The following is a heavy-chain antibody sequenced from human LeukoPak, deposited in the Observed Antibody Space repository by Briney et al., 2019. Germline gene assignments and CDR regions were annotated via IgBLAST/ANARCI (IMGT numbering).Heavy chain of an antibody. CDR2: IYTSGST. J-gene: IGHJ4*02. Sequence: SETLSLTCTVSGGSISSGSYSWSWIRQPAGKGLEWIGRIYTSGSTNYNPSLKSRVTISVDTSKNQFSLKLSSVTAADTAVYYCARGHMVRGVIAYYFDYWGQGTLVTVSS. CDR3: ARGHMVRGVIAYYFDY. D-gene: IGHD3-10*01. CDR1: GGSISSGSYS. V-gene: IGHV4-61*02.